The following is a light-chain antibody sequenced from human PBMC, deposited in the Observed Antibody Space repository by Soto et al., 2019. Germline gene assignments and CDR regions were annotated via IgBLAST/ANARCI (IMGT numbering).Light chain of an antibody. J-gene: IGLJ1*01. CDR1: SSDVGAYNY. CDR3: SSYTSSTFYV. Sequence: QSALTQPASVSGSPGQSITFSCTGTSSDVGAYNYVSWYQQHPGTAPKLLICGVSDRPSGVSNRFSGSKSGNTASLTISGLQAKDEATYYCSSYTSSTFYVFGTGTKVTVL. V-gene: IGLV2-14*01. CDR2: GVS.